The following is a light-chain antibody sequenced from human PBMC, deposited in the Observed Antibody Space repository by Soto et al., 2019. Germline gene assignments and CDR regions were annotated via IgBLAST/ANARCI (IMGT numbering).Light chain of an antibody. CDR1: ASNIGAGYD. CDR2: GNS. V-gene: IGLV1-40*01. Sequence: QSVLTQPPSVSGAPGQRVTISCICSASNIGAGYDVHWYQQLPGAAPKLLIFGNSNRPSGVPDRFSGSKSGTSASLAITGLQADDEADYYCQSYDSGGVFGGGTKVTVL. CDR3: QSYDSGGV. J-gene: IGLJ3*02.